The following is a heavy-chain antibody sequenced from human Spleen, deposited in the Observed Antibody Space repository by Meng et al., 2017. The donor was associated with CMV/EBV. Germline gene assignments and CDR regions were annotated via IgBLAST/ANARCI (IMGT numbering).Heavy chain of an antibody. Sequence: CAASGFTFINYAMSWVRQAPGKGLKWVSEISGSGGTTYYADSVKGRFTISRDNSENTFYLQVNSLRAEDTAVYYCARSGDYVSAFDIWGQGTMVTVSS. D-gene: IGHD4-17*01. CDR2: ISGSGGTT. V-gene: IGHV3-23*01. J-gene: IGHJ3*02. CDR1: GFTFINYA. CDR3: ARSGDYVSAFDI.